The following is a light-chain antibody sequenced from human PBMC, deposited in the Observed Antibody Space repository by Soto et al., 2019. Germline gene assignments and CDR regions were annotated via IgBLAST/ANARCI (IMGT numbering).Light chain of an antibody. CDR3: QQYNDWPWT. CDR2: GTS. Sequence: ELVMTQSPATLSVSPGERATLSCRASQSVSTNLAWYQHKPGQAPRLLIHGTSNRATGIPARFSGSGSGTEFTLTISSLQSEDFAVYYCQQYNDWPWTFGQGTKVEVE. J-gene: IGKJ1*01. V-gene: IGKV3-15*01. CDR1: QSVSTN.